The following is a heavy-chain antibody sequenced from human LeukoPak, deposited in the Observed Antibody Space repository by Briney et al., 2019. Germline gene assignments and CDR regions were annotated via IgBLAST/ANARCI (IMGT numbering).Heavy chain of an antibody. V-gene: IGHV3-53*01. CDR1: GFTVSSNY. D-gene: IGHD5-18*01. J-gene: IGHJ4*02. Sequence: PGGSLRLSCAASGFTVSSNYMSWVRQAPGKGLEWGSVIYSGGSTYYADSVKGRFTISRDNSNNTPYLQMNSLRAEDTAVYYCASTPAGGYSYGYGYWGQGTLVTVSS. CDR2: IYSGGST. CDR3: ASTPAGGYSYGYGY.